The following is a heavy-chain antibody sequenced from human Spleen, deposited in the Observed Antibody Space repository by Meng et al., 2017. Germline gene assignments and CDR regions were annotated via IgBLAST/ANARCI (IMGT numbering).Heavy chain of an antibody. CDR1: GFTFSSFQ. CDR3: SRGGMDV. CDR2: IKQDGSEK. Sequence: GESLKISCAASGFTFSSFQMNWVRQAPGKGLEWVANIKQDGSEKYYVDSVKGRFTISRDNSKNTVHLQMGSLRAEDMAVYHCSRGGMDVWGQGTTVTVSS. V-gene: IGHV3-7*01. J-gene: IGHJ6*02.